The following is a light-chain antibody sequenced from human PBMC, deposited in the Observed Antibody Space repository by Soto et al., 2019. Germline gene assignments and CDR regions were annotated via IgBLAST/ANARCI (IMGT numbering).Light chain of an antibody. Sequence: VLTQSPATLSLSPGERVTLSCRASRSVSSYLAWYQQTPGQAPRLLISDASNRATGIPARFSGSGSGTDFTLTISSLEPEDVAVYYCQQRSTWPPALTFGGGTKVEIK. CDR3: QQRSTWPPALT. V-gene: IGKV3-11*01. CDR2: DAS. J-gene: IGKJ4*01. CDR1: RSVSSY.